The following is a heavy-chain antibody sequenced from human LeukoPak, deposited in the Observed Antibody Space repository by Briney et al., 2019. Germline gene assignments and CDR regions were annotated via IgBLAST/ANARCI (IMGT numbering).Heavy chain of an antibody. CDR3: ARPRESYILDAFDI. Sequence: GESLKISCKGSGYSFTRYWIGCVRQMPGKGLEWMGIIYPGDSDTRYSPSFQGQVTISADKSISTAYLQWGSLKASDTAMYYCARPRESYILDAFDIWGQGTMVTVSS. J-gene: IGHJ3*02. V-gene: IGHV5-51*01. CDR1: GYSFTRYW. D-gene: IGHD3-16*01. CDR2: IYPGDSDT.